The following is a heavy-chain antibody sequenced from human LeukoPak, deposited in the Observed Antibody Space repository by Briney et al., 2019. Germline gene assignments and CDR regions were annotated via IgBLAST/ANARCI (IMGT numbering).Heavy chain of an antibody. Sequence: GASVKVSCKASGYTFTGYYMHWVRQAPGQGLEWMGWINPNGGGSSYAQNFQGRVTMTRDTSINTAYMDLNSLRSDDTAVYYCARDPPGDSGLDYWGQGTLVTVSS. CDR2: INPNGGGS. CDR3: ARDPPGDSGLDY. J-gene: IGHJ4*02. V-gene: IGHV1-2*02. CDR1: GYTFTGYY. D-gene: IGHD6-19*01.